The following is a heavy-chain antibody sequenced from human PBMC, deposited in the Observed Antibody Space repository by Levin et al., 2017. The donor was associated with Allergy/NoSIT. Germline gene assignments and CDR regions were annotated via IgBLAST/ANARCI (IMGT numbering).Heavy chain of an antibody. CDR1: GYTFTSYA. D-gene: IGHD3-10*01. CDR3: ARDSPPRAWFRELSSDFDY. Sequence: ASVKVSCKASGYTFTSYAMNWVRQAPGQGLEWMGWINTNTGNPTYAQGFTGRFVFSLDTSVSTAYLQISSLKAEDTAVYYCARDSPPRAWFRELSSDFDYWGQGTLVTVSS. V-gene: IGHV7-4-1*02. J-gene: IGHJ4*02. CDR2: INTNTGNP.